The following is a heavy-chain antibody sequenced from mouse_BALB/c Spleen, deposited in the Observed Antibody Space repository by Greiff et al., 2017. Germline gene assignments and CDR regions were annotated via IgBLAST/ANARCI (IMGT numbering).Heavy chain of an antibody. CDR2: IFPGTGTT. J-gene: IGHJ2*01. Sequence: QVQLQQSGAELVKPGASVKLSCKTSGYTFTSYWIQWVKQRPGQGLGWIGEIFPGTGTTYYNEKFKGKATLTIDTSSSTAYMQLSSLTSEDSAVFFCSRSIYDDYYGHFDYWGQGTTLTVSS. CDR3: SRSIYDDYYGHFDY. D-gene: IGHD2-3*01. V-gene: IGHV1S132*01. CDR1: GYTFTSYW.